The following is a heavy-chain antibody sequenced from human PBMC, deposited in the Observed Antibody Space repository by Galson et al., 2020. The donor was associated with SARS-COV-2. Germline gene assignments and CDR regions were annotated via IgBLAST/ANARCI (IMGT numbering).Heavy chain of an antibody. D-gene: IGHD1-1*01. J-gene: IGHJ4*02. Sequence: ASVKVSCKVSGYTLTELSMHWVRQAPGKGLEWMGGFDPEDGETIYAQKFQGRVTMTEDTSTDTAYMELSSLRSEDTAGYYCATEWAYNWKGTFDYWGQGTLVTVSS. CDR3: ATEWAYNWKGTFDY. CDR2: FDPEDGET. CDR1: GYTLTELS. V-gene: IGHV1-24*01.